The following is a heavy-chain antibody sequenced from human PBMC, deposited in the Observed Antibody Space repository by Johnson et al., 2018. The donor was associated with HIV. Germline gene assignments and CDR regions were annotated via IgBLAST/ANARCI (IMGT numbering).Heavy chain of an antibody. CDR1: GFTFSNYW. Sequence: VQLLESGGGLVQPGGSLRLSCAVSGFTFSNYWMSWVRQAPGKGLELVAHIKEDGREKYYVDSVKGRFTISRDNAQNSLYLQMNSLTAEDTGVYYCVRWVRAFGRDFDIWGQGTMVTVSS. CDR2: IKEDGREK. J-gene: IGHJ3*02. V-gene: IGHV3-7*01. D-gene: IGHD3-10*01. CDR3: VRWVRAFGRDFDI.